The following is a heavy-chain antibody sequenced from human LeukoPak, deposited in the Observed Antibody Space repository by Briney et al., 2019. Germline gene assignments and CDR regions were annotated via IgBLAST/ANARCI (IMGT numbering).Heavy chain of an antibody. CDR3: ARGQPAYDLGRYYFDY. Sequence: GGSLRLSCAASGFTFSSYSMSWVRQAPGQGLEWVSSISSSSSYIYYADSVKGRFTISRDNAKNSLYLQMNSLRAEDTAVYYCARGQPAYDLGRYYFDYWGQGTLVTVSP. CDR1: GFTFSSYS. D-gene: IGHD3-16*01. V-gene: IGHV3-21*01. CDR2: ISSSSSYI. J-gene: IGHJ4*02.